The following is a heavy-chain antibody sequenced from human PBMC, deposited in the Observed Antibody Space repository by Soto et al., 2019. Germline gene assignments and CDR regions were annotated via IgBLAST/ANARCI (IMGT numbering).Heavy chain of an antibody. D-gene: IGHD2-2*01. CDR3: AKDCSSTSCSYAFDI. Sequence: GGSLRLYFAGSGFTFSSYAMSWDRQGPGKGLEWVSAISGSGGSTYYADSVKGRFTISRDNSKNTLYLQMNSLRAEDTAVYYCAKDCSSTSCSYAFDIWGQGTLVSVSS. V-gene: IGHV3-23*01. J-gene: IGHJ3*02. CDR2: ISGSGGST. CDR1: GFTFSSYA.